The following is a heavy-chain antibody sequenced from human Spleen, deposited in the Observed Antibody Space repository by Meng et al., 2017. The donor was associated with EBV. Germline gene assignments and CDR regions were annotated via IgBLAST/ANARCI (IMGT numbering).Heavy chain of an antibody. D-gene: IGHD3-16*01. CDR1: GYSFSGWY. CDR3: AREGMGAVDH. J-gene: IGHJ4*02. V-gene: IGHV1-2*06. CDR2: INPNSGDT. Sequence: QGQVVQSGAEMKKPEASVNVSCKTSGYSFSGWYIHWVRQAPGQGLEWMGRINPNSGDTNFAQKFQGRVTMTRDTSTSTAYMHLSSLRSADAAIYYCAREGMGAVDHWGQGTLVTVSS.